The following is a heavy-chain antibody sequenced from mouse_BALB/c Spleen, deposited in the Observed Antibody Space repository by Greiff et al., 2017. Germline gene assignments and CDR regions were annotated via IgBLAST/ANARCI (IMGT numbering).Heavy chain of an antibody. J-gene: IGHJ3*01. CDR2: IRNKANGYTT. V-gene: IGHV7-3*02. CDR3: AREGGYYGSSPFAY. CDR1: GFTFTDYY. Sequence: EVQLQESGGGLVQPGGSLRLSCATSGFTFTDYYMSWVRQPPGKALEWLGFIRNKANGYTTEYSASVKGRFTISRDNSQSILYLQMNTLRAEDSATYYCAREGGYYGSSPFAYWGQGTLVTVSA. D-gene: IGHD1-1*01.